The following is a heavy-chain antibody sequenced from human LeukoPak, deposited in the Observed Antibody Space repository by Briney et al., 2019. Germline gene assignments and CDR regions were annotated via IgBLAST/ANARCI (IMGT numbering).Heavy chain of an antibody. V-gene: IGHV1-2*02. CDR1: GYTFTGYY. Sequence: ASVKVSCKASGYTFTGYYMHWVRQAPGQGLEWMGWINPNSGGTNYAQKFQGRVTMTRDTSISTAYMELSRLSSDDTAVYYCARNPVRGVIRGGYWGQGTLVTVSS. CDR2: INPNSGGT. D-gene: IGHD3-10*01. CDR3: ARNPVRGVIRGGY. J-gene: IGHJ4*02.